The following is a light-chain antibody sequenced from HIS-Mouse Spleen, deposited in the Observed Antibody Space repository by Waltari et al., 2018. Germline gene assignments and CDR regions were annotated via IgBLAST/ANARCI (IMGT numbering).Light chain of an antibody. J-gene: IGLJ1*01. CDR2: DVS. V-gene: IGLV2-11*01. Sequence: QSALTPPRSVSGSPGHSVTISCTGTTSYVGCYDYVSWYQQHPGKAPKLMIYDVSKRPSGVPDRFSGSKSGNTASLTISGLQAEDEADYYCCSYAGSYRVFGTGTKVTVL. CDR1: TSYVGCYDY. CDR3: CSYAGSYRV.